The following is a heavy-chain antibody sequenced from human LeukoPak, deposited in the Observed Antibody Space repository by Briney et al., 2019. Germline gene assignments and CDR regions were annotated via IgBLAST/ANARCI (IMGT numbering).Heavy chain of an antibody. Sequence: SETLSLTCTVSGGSISSGGYYWSWIRQPPGKGLEWIGYIYHSGSTYYNPSLKSRVTILVDRSKNQFSLKLSSVTAADTAVYYCARGRYSKTSDYWGQGTLVTVSS. D-gene: IGHD6-13*01. CDR3: ARGRYSKTSDY. CDR2: IYHSGST. J-gene: IGHJ4*02. CDR1: GGSISSGGYY. V-gene: IGHV4-30-2*01.